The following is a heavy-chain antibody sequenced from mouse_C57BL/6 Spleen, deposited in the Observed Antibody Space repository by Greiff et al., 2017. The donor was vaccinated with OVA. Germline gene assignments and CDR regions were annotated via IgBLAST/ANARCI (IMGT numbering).Heavy chain of an antibody. Sequence: VQLQQSGAELARPGASVKMSCKASGYTFTSYTMHWVKQRPGQGLEWIGYINPSSGYTKYNQKFKDKATLTADKSSSTAYMQLSSLTSEDSAVYYCARSHLTENYAMDYWGQGTSVTVSS. CDR2: INPSSGYT. CDR3: ARSHLTENYAMDY. CDR1: GYTFTSYT. J-gene: IGHJ4*01. V-gene: IGHV1-4*01. D-gene: IGHD1-1*01.